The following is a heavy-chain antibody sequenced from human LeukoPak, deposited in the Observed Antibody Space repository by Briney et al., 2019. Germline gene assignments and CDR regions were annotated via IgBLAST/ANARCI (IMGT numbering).Heavy chain of an antibody. Sequence: RASVKVSCKASGYTFTGYYMHWVRQAPGQGLEWMGWINPNSGGTNYAQKFQGRVTMTRDTSISTAYMELSRLRSDDTAVYYCARVGGRAAPGGCLDYWGQGTLVTVSS. CDR3: ARVGGRAAPGGCLDY. D-gene: IGHD6-6*01. CDR2: INPNSGGT. CDR1: GYTFTGYY. V-gene: IGHV1-2*02. J-gene: IGHJ4*02.